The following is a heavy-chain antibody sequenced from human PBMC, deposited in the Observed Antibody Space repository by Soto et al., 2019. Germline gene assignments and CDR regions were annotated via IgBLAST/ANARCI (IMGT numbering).Heavy chain of an antibody. D-gene: IGHD3-16*02. CDR1: GYTFTSYY. CDR2: INPSGGST. V-gene: IGHV1-46*01. Sequence: ASVKVSCKASGYTFTSYYMHWVRQAPGQGLEWMGIINPSGGSTSYAQKFQGRVTMTRDTSTSTVYMELSSLRSEDTAVYYCARDRIMITFGGVIVPHYFDYWGQGTLVTVSS. CDR3: ARDRIMITFGGVIVPHYFDY. J-gene: IGHJ4*02.